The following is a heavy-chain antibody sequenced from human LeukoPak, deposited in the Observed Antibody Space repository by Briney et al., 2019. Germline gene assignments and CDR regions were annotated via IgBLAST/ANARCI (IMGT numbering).Heavy chain of an antibody. CDR1: GGTFSSYA. V-gene: IGHV1-69*13. D-gene: IGHD3-22*01. Sequence: RASVKVSCKASGGTFSSYAISWVRQAPGQGLEWMGGIIPIFGTANYAQKFQGRVTITAGESTSTAYMELSSLRSEDTAVYYCARDYYDSSGYYYWGQGTLVTVSS. J-gene: IGHJ4*02. CDR3: ARDYYDSSGYYY. CDR2: IIPIFGTA.